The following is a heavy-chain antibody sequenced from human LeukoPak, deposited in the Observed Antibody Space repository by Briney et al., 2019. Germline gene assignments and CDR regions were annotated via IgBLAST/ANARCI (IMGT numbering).Heavy chain of an antibody. Sequence: SETLSLTCTVSGGSISSYYWSWIRQPPGKGLEWIGYIYYGGSTKYNPSLKRRVTISVASSKNQFSLKLSSVTAADTAVYYCARGMPMVRGVMDYWGQGTLVTVSS. J-gene: IGHJ4*02. CDR3: ARGMPMVRGVMDY. CDR1: GGSISSYY. V-gene: IGHV4-59*01. CDR2: IYYGGST. D-gene: IGHD3-10*01.